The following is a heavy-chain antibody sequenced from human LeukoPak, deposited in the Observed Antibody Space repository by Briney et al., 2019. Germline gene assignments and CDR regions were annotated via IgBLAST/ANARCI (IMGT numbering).Heavy chain of an antibody. CDR3: AKGYSSGWYS. D-gene: IGHD6-19*01. Sequence: PGGSLRLSCAASGFTFSSYEMNWVRQAPGKGLEWVSYISSSGSTIYYADSVKGRFTISRDNSKNSLYLQMNSLRAEDTALYYCAKGYSSGWYSWGQGTLVTVSS. J-gene: IGHJ5*02. CDR1: GFTFSSYE. CDR2: ISSSGSTI. V-gene: IGHV3-48*03.